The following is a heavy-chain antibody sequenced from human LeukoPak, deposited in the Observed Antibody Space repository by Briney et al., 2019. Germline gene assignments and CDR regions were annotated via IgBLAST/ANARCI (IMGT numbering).Heavy chain of an antibody. V-gene: IGHV1-69*13. CDR1: GGTFSSYA. D-gene: IGHD1-26*01. Sequence: SVKVSCKASGGTFSSYAISWVRQAPGQGLEWMGGVIPIFGTANYAQKFQGRVTITADESTSTAYMELSSLRSEDTAVYYCARLLSSGSYFYFDYWGQGTLVTVSS. CDR2: VIPIFGTA. CDR3: ARLLSSGSYFYFDY. J-gene: IGHJ4*02.